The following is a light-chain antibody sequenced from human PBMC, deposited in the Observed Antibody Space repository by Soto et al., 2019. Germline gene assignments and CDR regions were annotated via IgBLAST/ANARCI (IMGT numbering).Light chain of an antibody. J-gene: IGLJ2*01. V-gene: IGLV4-69*01. Sequence: QSVLTQSPSASASLGASVKLTCTLSSGHSSYAIAWHQQQPEKGPRYLMKLHSDGGHTKGDGIPDRLSGSSSGTERYLTISSLQSEDEADYYCQTWGTGTLVFGGGTQLTVL. CDR1: SGHSSYA. CDR3: QTWGTGTLV. CDR2: LHSDGGH.